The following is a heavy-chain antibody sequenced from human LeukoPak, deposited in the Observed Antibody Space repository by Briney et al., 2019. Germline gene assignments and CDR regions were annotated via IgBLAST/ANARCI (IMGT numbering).Heavy chain of an antibody. CDR2: IYTSGST. CDR3: ARGDVHRGWFDP. Sequence: PSETLSLTCTVSGGSISSGSYYWSWIRQPAGKGLEWIGRIYTSGSTNYNPSLKSRVTISVDASKNQFSLKLSSVTAADTAVYYCARGDVHRGWFDPWGQGTLVTVSS. J-gene: IGHJ5*02. V-gene: IGHV4-61*02. D-gene: IGHD1-1*01. CDR1: GGSISSGSYY.